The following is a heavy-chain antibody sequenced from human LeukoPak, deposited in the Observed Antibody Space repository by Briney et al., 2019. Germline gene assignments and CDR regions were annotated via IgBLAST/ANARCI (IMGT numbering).Heavy chain of an antibody. Sequence: PGGSLRLSCAASGFTFSSYTMNWVRQAPGKGLEWVSFISSSSNYIYYADSVKGRFTISRDNAKNSLYLQMNSLRAEDTAVYYCATDCLGGSGSSDYWGQGTLVTVSS. D-gene: IGHD3-10*01. CDR2: ISSSSNYI. J-gene: IGHJ4*02. V-gene: IGHV3-21*01. CDR1: GFTFSSYT. CDR3: ATDCLGGSGSSDY.